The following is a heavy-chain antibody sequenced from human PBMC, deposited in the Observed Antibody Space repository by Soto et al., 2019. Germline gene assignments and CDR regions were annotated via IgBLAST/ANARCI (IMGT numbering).Heavy chain of an antibody. CDR3: ARGGQYYYDSSGIQFQH. V-gene: IGHV1-3*01. CDR1: GYTFTSYA. D-gene: IGHD3-22*01. J-gene: IGHJ1*01. Sequence: GASVKVSCKASGYTFTSYAMHWVRQAPGQRLEWMGWINAGNGNTKYSQKFQGRVTITRDTSASTAYMELSSLRSEDTAVYYCARGGQYYYDSSGIQFQHWGQGTLVTVSS. CDR2: INAGNGNT.